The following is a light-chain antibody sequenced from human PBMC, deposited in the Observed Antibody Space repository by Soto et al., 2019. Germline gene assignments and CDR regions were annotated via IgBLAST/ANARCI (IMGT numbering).Light chain of an antibody. V-gene: IGLV2-14*01. CDR2: EVT. J-gene: IGLJ1*01. CDR3: SSYTTSSTRV. CDR1: SSDVGIYNY. Sequence: HSALNQPAYVSGSPGQSIAISCTGSSSDVGIYNYVSWYQQHPGKVPKLIIYEVTNRPSGVSNRFSGSKSGNTASLTISGLQAEDEADYYCSSYTTSSTRVFGTGTKV.